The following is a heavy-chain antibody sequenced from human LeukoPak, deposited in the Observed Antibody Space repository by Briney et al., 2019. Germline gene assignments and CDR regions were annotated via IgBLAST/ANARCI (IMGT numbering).Heavy chain of an antibody. CDR1: GGSISSYY. D-gene: IGHD1-26*01. Sequence: SETLSLTCTVSGGSISSYYWSWIRQPPGKGLEWIGYIYYSGSTNYNPSLKSRVTISVDTSKDQFSLKLSSVAAADTAVYYCARRGEHGSYGPYFDYWGQGTLVTVSS. CDR2: IYYSGST. V-gene: IGHV4-59*01. J-gene: IGHJ4*02. CDR3: ARRGEHGSYGPYFDY.